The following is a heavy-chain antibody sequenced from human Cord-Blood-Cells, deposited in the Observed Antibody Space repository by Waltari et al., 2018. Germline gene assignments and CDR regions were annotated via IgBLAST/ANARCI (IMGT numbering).Heavy chain of an antibody. CDR3: ARDRYDFWSGYDAFDI. D-gene: IGHD3-3*01. CDR1: GYTFTGYN. J-gene: IGHJ3*02. V-gene: IGHV1-2*06. CDR2: INPNSGGT. Sequence: QVQLVQSGGEVKKPGASVKVSCKAFGYTFTGYNMHWVGQAPGQGLEWMGRINPNSGGTNYAQKFQGRVTMTRDTSISTAYMELSRLRSDDTAVYYCARDRYDFWSGYDAFDIWGQGTMVTVSS.